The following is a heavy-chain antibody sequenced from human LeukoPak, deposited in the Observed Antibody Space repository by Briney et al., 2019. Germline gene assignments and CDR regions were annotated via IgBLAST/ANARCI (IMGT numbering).Heavy chain of an antibody. D-gene: IGHD3-10*01. CDR3: AKDPGAHYYGSGSYRRGSYFDY. CDR2: IRGNADTT. V-gene: IGHV3-23*01. J-gene: IGHJ4*02. Sequence: GGSLRLSCAASGFIFNNYGVSWVRQAPGKGLEWVSAIRGNADTTYYADSVKGRFSIFRDNNKNMLYLQMNSLRVEDTAVYYCAKDPGAHYYGSGSYRRGSYFDYWGQGTLVTVSS. CDR1: GFIFNNYG.